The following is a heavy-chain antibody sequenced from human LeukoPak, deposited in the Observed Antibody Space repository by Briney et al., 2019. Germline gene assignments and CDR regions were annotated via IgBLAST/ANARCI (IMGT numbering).Heavy chain of an antibody. Sequence: ASVKVSCNASGYTFTGYYMHWVRQAPGQGLEWMGWINPNSGGTNYAQKFQGRVTMTRDTSISTAYMELSRLRSDDTAVYYCAREDSSGFSPFDYWGQGTLVTVSS. CDR2: INPNSGGT. J-gene: IGHJ4*02. CDR1: GYTFTGYY. CDR3: AREDSSGFSPFDY. V-gene: IGHV1-2*02. D-gene: IGHD6-19*01.